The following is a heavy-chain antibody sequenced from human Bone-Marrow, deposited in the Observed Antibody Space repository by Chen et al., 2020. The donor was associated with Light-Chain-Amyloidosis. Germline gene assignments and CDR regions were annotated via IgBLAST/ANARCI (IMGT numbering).Heavy chain of an antibody. J-gene: IGHJ4*02. CDR2: IYPDDSXX. CDR3: AXXXDGYNFDY. V-gene: IGHV5-51*01. D-gene: IGHD5-12*01. CDR1: GYTFPNYW. Sequence: EQSGPEVKKPGESLKISCKGSGYTFPNYWIGWVRQMPGKGLEWMGVIYPDDSXXXXSXSXEGQVTISADKSITTAYLQWRSLKASDTAMYYCAXXXDGYNFDYWGQGTLVTVSS.